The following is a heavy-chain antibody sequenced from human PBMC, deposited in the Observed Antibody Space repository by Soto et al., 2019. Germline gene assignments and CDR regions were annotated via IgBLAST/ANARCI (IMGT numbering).Heavy chain of an antibody. Sequence: QVQLVQSGAEVKKPGASVKVSCKASGYTFTSYGISWVRQAPGQGLEGMGWISAYNGNTNYAQKLQGRVTMTTDTSTSTAYMELRSLRSDDTAVYYCARVFTPLLWFGELSGGDYWGQGTLVTVSS. J-gene: IGHJ4*02. CDR1: GYTFTSYG. D-gene: IGHD3-10*01. V-gene: IGHV1-18*04. CDR3: ARVFTPLLWFGELSGGDY. CDR2: ISAYNGNT.